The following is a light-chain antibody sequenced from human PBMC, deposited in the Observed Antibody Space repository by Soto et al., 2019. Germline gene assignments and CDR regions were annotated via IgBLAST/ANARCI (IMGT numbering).Light chain of an antibody. J-gene: IGKJ2*01. CDR2: AAS. CDR1: QSINRY. Sequence: DIQMTQSPSSLSASVGDRVTITCLASQSINRYLNWYQQKPGKAPKLLIYAASSLQSGVPSRVSGSGSGTDFTLTISSLQPEDFATYYCQQSYSTRYTFGQGTKLEIK. V-gene: IGKV1-39*01. CDR3: QQSYSTRYT.